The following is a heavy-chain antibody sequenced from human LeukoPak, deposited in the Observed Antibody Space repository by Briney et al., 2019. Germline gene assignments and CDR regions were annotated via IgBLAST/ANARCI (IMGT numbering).Heavy chain of an antibody. D-gene: IGHD3-10*01. V-gene: IGHV3-53*01. J-gene: IGHJ4*02. CDR3: AKGRSTYYYGSGSYLTY. Sequence: GGSLRLSCAASGYTVSSNYMTWVRQAPGKGLEWVSVIYKNAITYYADSVKGRFTISRDNSKNTLYLQMNSLRAEDTAVYYCAKGRSTYYYGSGSYLTYWGQGTLVTVSS. CDR1: GYTVSSNY. CDR2: IYKNAIT.